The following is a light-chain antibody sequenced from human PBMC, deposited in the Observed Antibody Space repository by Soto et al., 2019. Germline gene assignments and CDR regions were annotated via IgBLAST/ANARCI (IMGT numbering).Light chain of an antibody. CDR3: SSYADSKSYV. CDR1: GGDIGGYNF. V-gene: IGLV2-8*01. J-gene: IGLJ1*01. Sequence: QSALTQPPSASGSPGQSVTISCTGTGGDIGGYNFVSWYQQHPGRAPKLLIYEVTKRPAGVPDRFSGSKSGNTASLTVSGLQDDDEADYYCSSYADSKSYVFGTGTKVTVL. CDR2: EVT.